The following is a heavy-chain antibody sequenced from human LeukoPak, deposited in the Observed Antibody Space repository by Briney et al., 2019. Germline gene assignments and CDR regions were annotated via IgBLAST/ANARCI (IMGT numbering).Heavy chain of an antibody. V-gene: IGHV3-15*04. Sequence: GGSLRLSCAASGFSFSDAWMSWVRQIPGQGLEWVGRIESKTDGGTTDYAAPVKGRFTISRDDSTNTPYLQMNSLKSEDTAVYYCTTYGSGRKFDYWGQGILVTVSS. CDR1: GFSFSDAW. J-gene: IGHJ4*02. D-gene: IGHD3-10*01. CDR2: IESKTDGGTT. CDR3: TTYGSGRKFDY.